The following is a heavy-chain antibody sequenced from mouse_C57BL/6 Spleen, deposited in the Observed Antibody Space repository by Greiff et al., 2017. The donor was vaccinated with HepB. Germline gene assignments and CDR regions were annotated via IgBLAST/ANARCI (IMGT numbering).Heavy chain of an antibody. CDR3: TRSRDYGQAWFAY. V-gene: IGHV1-15*01. Sequence: VQLQQSGAELVRPGASVTLSCKASGYTFTDYEMHWVKQTPVHGLEWIGAIDPETGGTAYNQKFKGKAILTADKSSSTAYMELRSLTSEDSAVYYCTRSRDYGQAWFAYWGQGTLVTVSA. D-gene: IGHD1-1*02. J-gene: IGHJ3*01. CDR2: IDPETGGT. CDR1: GYTFTDYE.